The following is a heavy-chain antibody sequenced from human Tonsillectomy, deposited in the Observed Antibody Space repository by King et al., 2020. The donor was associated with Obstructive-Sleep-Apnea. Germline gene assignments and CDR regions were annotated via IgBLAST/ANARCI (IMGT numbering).Heavy chain of an antibody. J-gene: IGHJ4*02. CDR1: GFTFSSYA. Sequence: VQLVESGGGLVQPGGSLRLSCAASGFTFSSYAMSWVRQAPGKGLEWVSAISGGGGSTYYADSVKGRFTISRDISKNTLYLQMNSLRAEDTAVYYCATVSTYYDMLTGYYNVPYYCDCWGQGTLVTVSS. CDR3: ATVSTYYDMLTGYYNVPYYCDC. D-gene: IGHD3-9*01. V-gene: IGHV3-23*04. CDR2: ISGGGGST.